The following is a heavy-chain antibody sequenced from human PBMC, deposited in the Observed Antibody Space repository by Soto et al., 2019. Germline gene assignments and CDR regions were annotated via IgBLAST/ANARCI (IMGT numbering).Heavy chain of an antibody. CDR1: GYSFTSYR. J-gene: IGHJ4*02. V-gene: IGHV5-51*01. CDR2: IYPGDSDT. CDR3: ARLGDDSSGYVDY. D-gene: IGHD3-22*01. Sequence: GESLKISREGSGYSFTSYRIRWVRRLPGKGLEWMGIIYPGDSDTRYSPSFQGQVTISADKSISTAYLQWSSLKASDTAMYYCARLGDDSSGYVDYSGQGTLVTGSS.